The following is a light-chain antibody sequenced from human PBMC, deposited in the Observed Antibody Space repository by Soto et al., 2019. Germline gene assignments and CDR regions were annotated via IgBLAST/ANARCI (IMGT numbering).Light chain of an antibody. Sequence: DIQMTQSPSTLSASVGDRVTITCRASQSISNWLAWYQQKPGRAPKLLIYDASNVESGVPSRFSGSGSGTEFTLTISSLQPDDVASFYCQQYKPSSPWTFGHGTKVEIK. CDR3: QQYKPSSPWT. CDR2: DAS. V-gene: IGKV1-5*01. CDR1: QSISNW. J-gene: IGKJ1*01.